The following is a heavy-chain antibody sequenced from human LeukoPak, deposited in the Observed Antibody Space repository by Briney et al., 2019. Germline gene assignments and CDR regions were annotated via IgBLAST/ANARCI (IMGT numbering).Heavy chain of an antibody. CDR1: GYTFTGFY. Sequence: ASVKVSCKASGYTFTGFYIQWVRQAPGQGLEWMGRINPNNGGTDYQQKFLGRVTMTRDTSITTVYMELSTLTSDDTAVYYCARDSDRPTRHDYMDVWGKGTTVTVSS. V-gene: IGHV1-2*06. CDR2: INPNNGGT. J-gene: IGHJ6*03. CDR3: ARDSDRPTRHDYMDV. D-gene: IGHD6-6*01.